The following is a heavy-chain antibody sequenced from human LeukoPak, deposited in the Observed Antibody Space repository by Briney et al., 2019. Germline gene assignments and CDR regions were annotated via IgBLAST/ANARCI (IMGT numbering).Heavy chain of an antibody. D-gene: IGHD1-26*01. J-gene: IGHJ4*02. V-gene: IGHV3-30*02. CDR2: IRYDGSNK. Sequence: GGSLRLSCAASGFTFSSYGMHWVRQAPGKGLEWVAFIRYDGSNKYYADSVKGRFTISRDNAKNSLYLQMNSLRAEDTAVYYCARDRGGSFDYWGQGTLVTVSS. CDR3: ARDRGGSFDY. CDR1: GFTFSSYG.